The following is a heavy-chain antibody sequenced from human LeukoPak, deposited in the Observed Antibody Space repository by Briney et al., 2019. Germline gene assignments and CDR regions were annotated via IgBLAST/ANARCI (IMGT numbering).Heavy chain of an antibody. V-gene: IGHV4-59*01. CDR3: ASVPPAGSHSGGNYFAGPYTFDM. CDR2: MHYSGST. Sequence: PSETLSLTCSVTGVSISSYYRSWIRQPPGKGLEWIGYMHYSGSTAYNPSLKSRASISLDTSQNQFSLQMTSVTAADTAVYYCASVPPAGSHSGGNYFAGPYTFDMWGQGTMVTVSS. CDR1: GVSISSYY. D-gene: IGHD2-15*01. J-gene: IGHJ3*02.